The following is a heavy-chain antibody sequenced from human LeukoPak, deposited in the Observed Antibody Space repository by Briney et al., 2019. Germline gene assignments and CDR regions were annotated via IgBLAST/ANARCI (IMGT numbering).Heavy chain of an antibody. V-gene: IGHV4-30-2*01. Sequence: SQTLSLTCTVSGDSISSGGYYWSWIRQPPGKGLEWIGYIYHSGSTYYNPSLKSRVTISVDTSKNQFSLKLNSVTAADTAVYYCARDRWQLVGGDAFDIWGQGTTVTVSS. CDR3: ARDRWQLVGGDAFDI. CDR1: GDSISSGGYY. CDR2: IYHSGST. J-gene: IGHJ3*02. D-gene: IGHD6-6*01.